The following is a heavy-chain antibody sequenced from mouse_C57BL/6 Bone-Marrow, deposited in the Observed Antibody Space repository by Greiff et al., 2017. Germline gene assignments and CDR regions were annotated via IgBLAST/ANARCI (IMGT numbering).Heavy chain of an antibody. V-gene: IGHV1-81*01. CDR1: GYTFTSYG. Sequence: QVQLQQSGAELARPGASVKLSCKASGYTFTSYGISWVKQRTGQGLEWIGEIYPRSGNTYYNEKLKGKATLTAYKSSSTAYMELRSLTSEDSAVYFCARRPSYDRRYDYWGQGTTLTVSS. D-gene: IGHD1-1*01. CDR3: ARRPSYDRRYDY. J-gene: IGHJ2*01. CDR2: IYPRSGNT.